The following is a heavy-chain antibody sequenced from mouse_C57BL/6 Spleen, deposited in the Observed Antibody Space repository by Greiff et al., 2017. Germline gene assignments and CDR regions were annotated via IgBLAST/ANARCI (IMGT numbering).Heavy chain of an antibody. Sequence: QVQLQQPGAELVKPGASVKLSCKASGYTFTSYWMQWVKQRPGQGLEWIGEIDPSDRYTNYNQKFKGKATLTVDTSSSTAYMQLSSLTSEDSAVYYCASGDGGSYGGFAYWGQGTLVTVSA. CDR2: IDPSDRYT. CDR3: ASGDGGSYGGFAY. D-gene: IGHD1-1*02. J-gene: IGHJ3*01. V-gene: IGHV1-50*01. CDR1: GYTFTSYW.